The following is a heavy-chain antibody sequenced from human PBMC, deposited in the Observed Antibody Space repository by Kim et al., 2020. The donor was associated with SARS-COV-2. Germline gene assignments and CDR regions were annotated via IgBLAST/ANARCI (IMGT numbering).Heavy chain of an antibody. J-gene: IGHJ6*02. CDR1: GSTFSDHI. CDR3: ARGTEAYGMDV. V-gene: IGHV3-64*01. CDR2: ISSNGDNT. Sequence: GGSLRLSCAASGSTFSDHIMHWVRQAPGRGLEYVSSISSNGDNTYYASSVKGRFTISRNNAMYTLYLQMDSLRAEDTAVYYCARGTEAYGMDVWGQGTTV. D-gene: IGHD3-16*01.